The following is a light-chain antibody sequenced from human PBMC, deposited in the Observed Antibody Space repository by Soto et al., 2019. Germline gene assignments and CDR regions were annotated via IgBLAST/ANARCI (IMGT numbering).Light chain of an antibody. CDR1: QSVRSNY. CDR3: QQYVTSPDT. V-gene: IGKV3-20*01. Sequence: DIVLTQSPGTLSLSPGEIAMLSCRASQSVRSNYLAWYQQKPGQAPRLLIYGAASSATGVPDRFSGSGSGTDFTFVISGLEPEDFAVYYCQQYVTSPDTFGQGTKLEIK. J-gene: IGKJ2*01. CDR2: GAA.